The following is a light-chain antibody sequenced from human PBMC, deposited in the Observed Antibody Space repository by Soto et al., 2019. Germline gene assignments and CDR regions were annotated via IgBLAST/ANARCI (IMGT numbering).Light chain of an antibody. V-gene: IGLV1-40*01. CDR2: SNS. Sequence: QSALTQPPSVSGAPGQRVTISCTGSGSNIGAGYDVHWYQQLPGSAPKVVIYSNSNRPSGVPDRFSGSRSGTSASLAITGLQAEDEADYYCQSYDTSLNAYVFGTGTKVTVL. CDR3: QSYDTSLNAYV. CDR1: GSNIGAGYD. J-gene: IGLJ1*01.